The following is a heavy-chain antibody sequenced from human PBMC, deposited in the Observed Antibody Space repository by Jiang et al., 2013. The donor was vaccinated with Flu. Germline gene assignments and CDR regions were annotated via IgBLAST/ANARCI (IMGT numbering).Heavy chain of an antibody. V-gene: IGHV4-61*01. CDR3: ARRTALGRSLYYFDY. Sequence: KPSETLSLTCTVSGGSVSSGSYYWSWIRQPPGKGLEWIGYIYYSGSTNYNPSLKSRVTISVDTSKNQFSLKLSSVTAADTAVYYCARRTALGRSLYYFDYWGQGTLVTVSS. J-gene: IGHJ4*02. CDR2: IYYSGST. D-gene: IGHD7-27*01. CDR1: GGSVSSGSYY.